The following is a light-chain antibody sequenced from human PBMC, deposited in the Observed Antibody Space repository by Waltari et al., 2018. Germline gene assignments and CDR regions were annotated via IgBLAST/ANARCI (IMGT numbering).Light chain of an antibody. J-gene: IGKJ5*01. CDR1: RGIDSY. CDR2: DAS. V-gene: IGKV1-39*01. CDR3: QQSYSPPFT. Sequence: DTQMTQSPYSLSQSVGDRVTITCRESRGIDSYLNWYQQRPGRTAKLLIYDASPLQREVPTRFSGGGIGTDFALTINNLQPEDFATYFCQQSYSPPFTFGQGTRLEI.